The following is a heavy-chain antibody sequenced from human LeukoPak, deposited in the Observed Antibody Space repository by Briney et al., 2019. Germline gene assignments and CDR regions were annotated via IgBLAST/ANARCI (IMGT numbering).Heavy chain of an antibody. Sequence: KPSETLSLTCTVSGGSISSSSYYWGWIRQPPWKGLEWIGSIYYSGSTYYNPSLKSRVTISVDTSKNQFSLKLSSVTAADTAVYYCARESVVAATRSLHFDYWGQGTLVTVSS. CDR1: GGSISSSSYY. CDR2: IYYSGST. V-gene: IGHV4-39*07. CDR3: ARESVVAATRSLHFDY. J-gene: IGHJ4*02. D-gene: IGHD2-15*01.